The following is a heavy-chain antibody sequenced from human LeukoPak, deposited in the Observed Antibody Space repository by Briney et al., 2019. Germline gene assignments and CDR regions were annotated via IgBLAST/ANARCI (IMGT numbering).Heavy chain of an antibody. V-gene: IGHV4-39*01. CDR2: IYYSGST. J-gene: IGHJ4*02. CDR3: ARHAPYGDYGLY. Sequence: PSETLSLTCTVPGDSIISTSFYWGWIRQPPGKGLEWIGSIYYSGSTYYNPSLKSRVTISVRTSKNQFSLKLTSVTAVDTAVYFCARHAPYGDYGLYWGQGTLVTVSS. D-gene: IGHD4-17*01. CDR1: GDSIISTSFY.